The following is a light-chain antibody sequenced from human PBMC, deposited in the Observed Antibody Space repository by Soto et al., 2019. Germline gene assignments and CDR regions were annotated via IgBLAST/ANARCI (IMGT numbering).Light chain of an antibody. Sequence: DIQMTQSPSSLSASVGDRVTITCRARQSISSYLNWYQQKPGKGPKVLIYAASSLQIGVPSRFSGSGSGTAFTPTISSLQPEDFATYYCQQTYSTPPSTLGQGTRLEIK. CDR1: QSISSY. J-gene: IGKJ5*01. CDR3: QQTYSTPPST. CDR2: AAS. V-gene: IGKV1-39*01.